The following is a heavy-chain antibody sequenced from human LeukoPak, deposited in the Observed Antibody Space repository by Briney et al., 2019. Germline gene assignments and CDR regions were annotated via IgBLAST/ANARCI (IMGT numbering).Heavy chain of an antibody. CDR1: GFTFGDSA. V-gene: IGHV3-9*01. J-gene: IGHJ6*02. CDR2: ISWNSGSI. Sequence: GGSLRLSCAASGFTFGDSAMHWVRQVPGKGLEWVSGISWNSGSIDYADSVKGRFTISRDDARNSLYLQMDSLRAEDTALYYCTKDNAMEWLRQEYGMGVWGQGTTVTVSS. CDR3: TKDNAMEWLRQEYGMGV. D-gene: IGHD5-12*01.